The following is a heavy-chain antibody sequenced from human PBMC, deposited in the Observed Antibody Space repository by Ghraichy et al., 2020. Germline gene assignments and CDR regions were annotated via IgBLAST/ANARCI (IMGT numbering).Heavy chain of an antibody. CDR3: ARVIGTVEVGGTGKYYFDY. CDR1: GGSFSSSNYY. D-gene: IGHD6-19*01. J-gene: IGHJ4*02. CDR2: IHHSGST. Sequence: SETLSLTCTVSGGSFSSSNYYWGWIRQPPGKGREWIANIHHSGSTYYNPSLKSRVTISIDTSKNQFSLNVTSVTAADTAIYYCARVIGTVEVGGTGKYYFDYWGQGTLGTVSS. V-gene: IGHV4-39*01.